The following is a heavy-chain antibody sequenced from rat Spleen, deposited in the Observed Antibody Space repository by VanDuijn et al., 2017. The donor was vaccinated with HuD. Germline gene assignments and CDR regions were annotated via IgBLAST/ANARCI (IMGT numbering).Heavy chain of an antibody. V-gene: IGHV5-20*01. CDR3: TRDALNSPSY. Sequence: EVQLVESGGGLVQPGRSMKLSCAASGFTFSSYGMAWVRQAPTKGLEWVASISYDGGGTYYRDSVKGRFTISRDNAKSSLYLQMDSLRSEDTATYYCTRDALNSPSYWGQGVMVTVSS. CDR2: ISYDGGGT. D-gene: IGHD3-1*01. J-gene: IGHJ2*01. CDR1: GFTFSSYG.